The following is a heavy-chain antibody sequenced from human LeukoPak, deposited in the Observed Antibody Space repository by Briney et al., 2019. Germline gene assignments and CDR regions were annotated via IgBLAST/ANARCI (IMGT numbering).Heavy chain of an antibody. V-gene: IGHV3-9*01. CDR3: AKDSGAATYYFDY. J-gene: IGHJ4*02. CDR1: GFTFSSYA. Sequence: GGSLRLSCAGSGFTFSSYAMSWVRQAPGKGLEWVSGISWNSGSIGYADSVKGRFTISRDNAKNSLYLQMNSLRAEDTALYYCAKDSGAATYYFDYWGQGTLVTVSS. CDR2: ISWNSGSI. D-gene: IGHD3-10*01.